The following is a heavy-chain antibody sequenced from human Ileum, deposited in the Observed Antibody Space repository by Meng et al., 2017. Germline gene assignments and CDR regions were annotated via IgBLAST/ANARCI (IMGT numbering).Heavy chain of an antibody. J-gene: IGHJ4*02. V-gene: IGHV3-21*01. CDR2: ISSTSGYI. CDR1: GFTFSSYE. CDR3: ASDY. Sequence: GGSLRLSCAASGFTFSSYEMNWVRQAPGKGLEWVSSISSTSGYIYYADSVRGRFTISRDNAKNSLYLQMNSLRAEDTAVYYCASDYWGQGTLVTVSS.